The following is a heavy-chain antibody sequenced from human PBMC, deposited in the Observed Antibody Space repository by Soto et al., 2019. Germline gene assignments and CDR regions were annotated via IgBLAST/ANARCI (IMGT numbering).Heavy chain of an antibody. D-gene: IGHD6-6*01. Sequence: ASVKVSCKASGYTFTSYGISWVRQAPGQGLEWMRWISAYNGNTNYAQKLQGRVTMTTDTSTSTAYMELRSLRSDDTAVYYCARERSSSPYYYYGMDVWGQGTTVTVSS. J-gene: IGHJ6*02. CDR2: ISAYNGNT. V-gene: IGHV1-18*01. CDR1: GYTFTSYG. CDR3: ARERSSSPYYYYGMDV.